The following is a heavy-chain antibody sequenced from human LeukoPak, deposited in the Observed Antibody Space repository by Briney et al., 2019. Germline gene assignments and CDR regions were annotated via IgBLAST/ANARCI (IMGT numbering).Heavy chain of an antibody. V-gene: IGHV1-46*01. Sequence: GASVKVSCKASGYTFTNYYMHWVRQAPGQGLEWMGLINPGGTNTNYAQKFRGRVTMTRDTSTSTVYMDLSSLRSEDTAMYFCAREESGGYFDYWGQGTLVTVSS. CDR2: INPGGTNT. CDR3: AREESGGYFDY. CDR1: GYTFTNYY. D-gene: IGHD2-8*02. J-gene: IGHJ4*02.